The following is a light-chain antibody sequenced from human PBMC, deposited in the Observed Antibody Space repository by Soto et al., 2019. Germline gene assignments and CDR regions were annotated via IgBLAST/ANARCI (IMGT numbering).Light chain of an antibody. V-gene: IGKV3-20*01. CDR2: GAS. CDR3: QQYNSTPLT. CDR1: QSVISN. Sequence: ESVLTQSPGTLSLSPGERATLSCRASQSVISNLAWYQQKPGQAPRLLIYGASSRATGIPDRFSGSGSGTDFTLTISRLEPEDFAVYYCQQYNSTPLTFGGGTKVEIK. J-gene: IGKJ4*01.